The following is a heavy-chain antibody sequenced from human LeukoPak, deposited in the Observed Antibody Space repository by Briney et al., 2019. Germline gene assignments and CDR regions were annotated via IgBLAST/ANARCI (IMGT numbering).Heavy chain of an antibody. CDR1: GFTFTNFW. CDR3: ARGLHWNDFNCFDS. V-gene: IGHV3-74*01. D-gene: IGHD1-1*01. CDR2: IQTDGST. Sequence: GSLRLSCAASGFTFTNFWMNWVRQTPGKGLMWVSRIQTDGSTRYAESVKGRFTVSRDNAKNTVYLQMNTLSAEDTAIYYCARGLHWNDFNCFDSWGQGTLVTVSS. J-gene: IGHJ5*01.